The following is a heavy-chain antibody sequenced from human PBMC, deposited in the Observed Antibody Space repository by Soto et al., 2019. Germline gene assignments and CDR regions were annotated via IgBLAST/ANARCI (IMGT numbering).Heavy chain of an antibody. V-gene: IGHV4-59*01. CDR1: GGSISSYY. J-gene: IGHJ6*02. CDR3: ARDNSGYSSSWYRGYYYGMDV. Sequence: SETLSLTCTVSGGSISSYYWSWIRQPPGKGLEWIGYIYYSGSTNYNPSLKSQVTISVDTSKNQFSLKLRSVTAADTAVYYCARDNSGYSSSWYRGYYYGMDVWGQGTTVTVSS. CDR2: IYYSGST. D-gene: IGHD6-13*01.